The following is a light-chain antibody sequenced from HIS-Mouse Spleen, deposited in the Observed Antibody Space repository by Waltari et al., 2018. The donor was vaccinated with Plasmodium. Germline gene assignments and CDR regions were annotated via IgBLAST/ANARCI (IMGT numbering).Light chain of an antibody. J-gene: IGKJ3*01. V-gene: IGKV3-15*01. CDR2: GAS. CDR3: QQYNNWSFT. CDR1: QSVSIN. Sequence: EIVMTQSPATLSVSPGERRTLSCRASQSVSINLAWYQQKPGQAPRLLIYGASTRATGIPARFSGSGSGTEFTLTISSLQSEDFAVYYCQQYNNWSFTFGPGTKVDIK.